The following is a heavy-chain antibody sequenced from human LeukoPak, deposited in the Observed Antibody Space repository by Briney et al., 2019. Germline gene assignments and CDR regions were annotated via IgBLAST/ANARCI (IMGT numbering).Heavy chain of an antibody. J-gene: IGHJ4*02. CDR2: YNYNSKWYT. CDR1: VANVSINIAA. D-gene: IGHD4-11*01. Sequence: SRTPSLTSAISVANVSINIAACTWIRQSPSKGIECLRRYNYNSKWYTDYAVSVTSRITINPDTSKNQFYLELNSMAPEDTAVYYCARDKDYSIDHWGQGTLVTVSS. V-gene: IGHV6-1*01. CDR3: ARDKDYSIDH.